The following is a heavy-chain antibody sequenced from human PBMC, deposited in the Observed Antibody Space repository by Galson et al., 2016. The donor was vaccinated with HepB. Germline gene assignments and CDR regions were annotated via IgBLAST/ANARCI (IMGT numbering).Heavy chain of an antibody. J-gene: IGHJ6*03. D-gene: IGHD2-2*01. CDR1: GGTFSTYA. CDR3: ERSSWYCSTISCSTRDFYYYYYMDV. Sequence: SVKVSCKASGGTFSTYAISWVRQAPGQGLGWVGGIIPILGTTDYAQNLQGRVTITADESTSTVYMELSSLSSADTAVFYCERSSWYCSTISCSTRDFYYYYYMDVWGRGTSVTVSS. CDR2: IIPILGTT. V-gene: IGHV1-69*13.